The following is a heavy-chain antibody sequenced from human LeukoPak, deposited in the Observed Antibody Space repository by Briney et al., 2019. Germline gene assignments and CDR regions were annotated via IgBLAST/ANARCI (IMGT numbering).Heavy chain of an antibody. CDR1: GYTFSNYG. CDR2: ISYDGSNK. V-gene: IGHV3-30*18. J-gene: IGHJ4*02. CDR3: ANLPL. Sequence: PGRSQRLSCATSGYTFSNYGLHWVRQAPGKGLEWVAVISYDGSNKYYADSVKGRFTISRDNSKNTLYLQMNSLRPEDAAVYYCANLPLWGQGTLVTVSS.